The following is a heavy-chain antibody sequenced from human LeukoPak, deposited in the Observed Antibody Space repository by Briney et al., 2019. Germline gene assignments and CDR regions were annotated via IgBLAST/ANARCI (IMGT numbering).Heavy chain of an antibody. CDR2: ISGSGGST. D-gene: IGHD6-13*01. CDR1: GFTFSSYA. Sequence: GGSLRLSCAASGFTFSSYAMSWVRQAPGKGLEWVSAISGSGGSTYYADSVKGRFTISRDNSKNTLNLQMSSLRAEDTAVYYCAKGSNSWSSNWFDPWGQGTLVTVSS. J-gene: IGHJ5*02. V-gene: IGHV3-23*01. CDR3: AKGSNSWSSNWFDP.